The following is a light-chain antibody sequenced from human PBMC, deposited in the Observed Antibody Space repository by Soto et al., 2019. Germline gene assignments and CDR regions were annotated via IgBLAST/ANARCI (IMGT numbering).Light chain of an antibody. Sequence: EIVLTQSPGTLSLSPGERATLSCSASQSVSSNYLAWYQQKPGQAPRLLMYGVSSRASGVPDRFSGSGSGTDFTLSISGLDPEDFAVYSCQQYGTLPWTFGQGTKVDIK. CDR2: GVS. CDR3: QQYGTLPWT. J-gene: IGKJ1*01. V-gene: IGKV3-20*01. CDR1: QSVSSNY.